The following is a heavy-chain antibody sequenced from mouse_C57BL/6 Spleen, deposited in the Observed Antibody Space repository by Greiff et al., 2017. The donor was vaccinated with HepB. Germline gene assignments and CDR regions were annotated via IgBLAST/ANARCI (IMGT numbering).Heavy chain of an antibody. V-gene: IGHV3-6*01. Sequence: EVHLVESGPGLVKPSQSLSLTCSVTGYSITSGYYWNWIRQFPGNKLEWMGYISYDGSNNYNPSLKNRISITRDTSKNQFFLKLNSVTTEDTATYYCARAHYSNYFDYWGQGTTLTVSS. CDR3: ARAHYSNYFDY. CDR1: GYSITSGYY. CDR2: ISYDGSN. J-gene: IGHJ2*01. D-gene: IGHD2-5*01.